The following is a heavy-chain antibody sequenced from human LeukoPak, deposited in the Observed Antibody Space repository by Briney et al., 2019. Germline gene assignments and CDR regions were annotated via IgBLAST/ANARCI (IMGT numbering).Heavy chain of an antibody. CDR3: ARLDSGYNAYAPFDH. J-gene: IGHJ4*02. D-gene: IGHD5-12*01. CDR2: ISYDGSNK. V-gene: IGHV3-30*03. CDR1: GFTFSSYG. Sequence: GGSLRLSCAASGFTFSSYGMHWVRQAPGKGLEWVAVISYDGSNKYYADSVKGRFTISRDNSKNTLYLQMNSLRAEDTAVYYCARLDSGYNAYAPFDHWGQGTLVTVSS.